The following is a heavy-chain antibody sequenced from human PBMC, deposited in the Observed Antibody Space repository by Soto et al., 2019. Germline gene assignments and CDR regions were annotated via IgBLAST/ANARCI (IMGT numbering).Heavy chain of an antibody. CDR1: GFTFSSYG. V-gene: IGHV3-30*18. J-gene: IGHJ6*02. CDR3: VKDGSSGWPYYYGLDV. Sequence: LRLSCAASGFTFSSYGMHWVRQAPGKGLEWVAVISYDGSNKYYADSVKGRFTISRDNSKNTPYLQMSSLRAEDTAVYYCVKDGSSGWPYYYGLDVWGQGTTVTVSS. CDR2: ISYDGSNK. D-gene: IGHD6-19*01.